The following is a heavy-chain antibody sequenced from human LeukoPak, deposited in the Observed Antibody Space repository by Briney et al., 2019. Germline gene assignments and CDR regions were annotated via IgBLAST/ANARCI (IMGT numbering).Heavy chain of an antibody. Sequence: GGSLRLSCAASGFTFSSYSMNWVRQAPGKGLEWVSSISSSSSYIYYADSVKGRFTISRDNAKNSLYLQMNSLRAEDTAVYYCARDQQPEPAFDIWGQGTMVTVSS. J-gene: IGHJ3*02. CDR1: GFTFSSYS. D-gene: IGHD6-13*01. CDR3: ARDQQPEPAFDI. V-gene: IGHV3-21*01. CDR2: ISSSSSYI.